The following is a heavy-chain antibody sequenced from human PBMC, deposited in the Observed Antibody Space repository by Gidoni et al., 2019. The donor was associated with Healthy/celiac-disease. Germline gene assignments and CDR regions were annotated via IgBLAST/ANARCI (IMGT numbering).Heavy chain of an antibody. CDR3: AMGSSGSYRRHFQH. CDR2: ISGSGGST. Sequence: EVQLLESGGGLVQPGGSLRLSCAASGFTFSSYAMSWVRQAPGKGLEWVSAISGSGGSTYYADSVKGRFTIPRDNSKNTLYLQMNSLRAEDTAVYYCAMGSSGSYRRHFQHWGQGTLVTVSS. D-gene: IGHD1-26*01. V-gene: IGHV3-23*01. CDR1: GFTFSSYA. J-gene: IGHJ1*01.